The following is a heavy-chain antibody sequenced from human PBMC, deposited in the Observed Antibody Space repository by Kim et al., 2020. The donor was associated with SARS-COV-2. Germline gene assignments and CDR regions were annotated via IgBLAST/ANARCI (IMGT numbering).Heavy chain of an antibody. CDR2: ISYDGSNK. CDR1: GFTFSSYA. D-gene: IGHD1-26*01. Sequence: GGSLRLSCAASGFTFSSYAMHWVRQAPGKGLEWVAVISYDGSNKYYADSVKGRFTISRDNSKNTLYLQMNSLRAEDTAVYYCARLYSGSYSGYFDYWAREPWSPSPQ. CDR3: ARLYSGSYSGYFDY. V-gene: IGHV3-30*04. J-gene: IGHJ4*02.